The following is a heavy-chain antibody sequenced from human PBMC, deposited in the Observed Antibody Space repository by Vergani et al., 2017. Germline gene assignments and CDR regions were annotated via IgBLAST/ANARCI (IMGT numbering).Heavy chain of an antibody. Sequence: QVQLQESGPGLVKPSQTLSLTCTVSGASINNDFYYWHWIRQPAGKGLEWIGRIYVSGITDYNSSLQSRVSMSVDTSKNQFSLTLTSVTAADTAVYYCARDLLPHDAFDIWGLGTLVTVSS. CDR2: IYVSGIT. CDR3: ARDLLPHDAFDI. J-gene: IGHJ3*02. CDR1: GASINNDFYY. V-gene: IGHV4-61*02.